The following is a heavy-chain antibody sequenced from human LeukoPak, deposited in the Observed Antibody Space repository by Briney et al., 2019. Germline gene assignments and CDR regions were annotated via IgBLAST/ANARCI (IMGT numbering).Heavy chain of an antibody. CDR3: AKAGSSGWYEDWYFQH. D-gene: IGHD6-19*01. V-gene: IGHV3-23*01. J-gene: IGHJ1*01. CDR1: GFTFSSYA. CDR2: ISGSGGST. Sequence: GASLRLSCAASGFTFSSYAMSWVRQAPGKGLEGVSAISGSGGSTYYADSVKGRFTISRDNSKNTLYLQMNSLRAEDTAVYYCAKAGSSGWYEDWYFQHWGQGTLVTVSS.